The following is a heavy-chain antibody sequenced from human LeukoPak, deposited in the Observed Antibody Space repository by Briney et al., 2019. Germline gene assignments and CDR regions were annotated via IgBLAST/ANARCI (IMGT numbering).Heavy chain of an antibody. Sequence: GGSLRLSCAASGFPFSSYGMHWVRQAPGKGLEWVAFIRYDGSNKYFADSVKGRFTISRDNSKNTLYLQMNSLRAEDTAVYYCAKDDLYYWGQGTLVTVSS. V-gene: IGHV3-30*02. D-gene: IGHD2-8*01. CDR1: GFPFSSYG. J-gene: IGHJ4*02. CDR3: AKDDLYY. CDR2: IRYDGSNK.